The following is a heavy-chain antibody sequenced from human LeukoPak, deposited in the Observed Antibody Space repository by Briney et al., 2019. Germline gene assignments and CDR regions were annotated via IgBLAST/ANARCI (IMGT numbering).Heavy chain of an antibody. CDR3: AREISDSSSWYEGEHYFDY. Sequence: GGSLRLSCAASGFILSNYRMNWVRQAPGKGLEWVSAISGSGGSTYYADSVKGRFTISRDNSKNTLYLQMNSLRAEDTAVYYCAREISDSSSWYEGEHYFDYWGQGTLVTVSS. V-gene: IGHV3-23*01. D-gene: IGHD6-13*01. CDR1: GFILSNYR. CDR2: ISGSGGST. J-gene: IGHJ4*02.